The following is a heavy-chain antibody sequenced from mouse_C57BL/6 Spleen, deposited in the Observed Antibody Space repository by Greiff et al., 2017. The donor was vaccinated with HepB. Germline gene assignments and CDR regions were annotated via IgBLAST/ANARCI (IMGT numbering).Heavy chain of an antibody. Sequence: QVQLQQPGAELLMPGASVKLSCKASGYTFTSYWMHWVKQRPGQGLEWIGEIDPSDSYTNYNQKFKGKSTLTVDKSSSTAYMQLSSLTSEDSAVYYCARRGDYGSHYFDYWGQGTTLTVSS. J-gene: IGHJ2*01. CDR3: ARRGDYGSHYFDY. CDR2: IDPSDSYT. V-gene: IGHV1-69*01. CDR1: GYTFTSYW. D-gene: IGHD1-1*01.